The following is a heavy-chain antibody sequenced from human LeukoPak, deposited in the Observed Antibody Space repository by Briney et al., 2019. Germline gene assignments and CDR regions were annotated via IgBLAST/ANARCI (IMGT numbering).Heavy chain of an antibody. V-gene: IGHV3-30-3*01. J-gene: IGHJ1*01. D-gene: IGHD3-22*01. CDR3: ARSEVVVVIHVGISSAEYFQH. Sequence: GGSLRLSCAASGFTFSSYAMHWVRQAPGKGLEWVAVISYDGSNKYYADSVKGRFTISRDNAKNSLYLQMNSLRAEDTAVYYCARSEVVVVIHVGISSAEYFQHWGQGTLVTVSS. CDR1: GFTFSSYA. CDR2: ISYDGSNK.